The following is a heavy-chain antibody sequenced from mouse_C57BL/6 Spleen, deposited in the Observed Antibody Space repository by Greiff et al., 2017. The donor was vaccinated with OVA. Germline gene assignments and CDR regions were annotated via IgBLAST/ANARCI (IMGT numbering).Heavy chain of an antibody. V-gene: IGHV7-3*01. Sequence: EVQVVESGGGLVQPGGSLSLSCAASGFTFTDYYMSWVRQHPGKALEWLGFIRNKANGYTTEYSASVKGRFTISRDNSQSILYLQMNALRAEDSATYYCAPRYFDVWGTGTTVTVSS. J-gene: IGHJ1*03. CDR3: APRYFDV. CDR1: GFTFTDYY. CDR2: IRNKANGYTT.